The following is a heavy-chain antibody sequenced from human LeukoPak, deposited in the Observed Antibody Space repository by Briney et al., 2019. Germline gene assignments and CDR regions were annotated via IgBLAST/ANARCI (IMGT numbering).Heavy chain of an antibody. CDR2: INTNTGNP. V-gene: IGHV7-4-1*02. Sequence: ASVKVSCKASGYTFTGYYMHWVRQAPGQGLEWMGWINTNTGNPTYAQGFTGRFVFSLDTSVSTTYLQISSLKAEDTAVYYCARDPGDDNVVPGDPWGQGTLVTVSS. D-gene: IGHD2-2*01. J-gene: IGHJ5*02. CDR3: ARDPGDDNVVPGDP. CDR1: GYTFTGYY.